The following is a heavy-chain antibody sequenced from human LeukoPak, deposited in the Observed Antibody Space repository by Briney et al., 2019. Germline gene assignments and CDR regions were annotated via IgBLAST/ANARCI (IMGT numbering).Heavy chain of an antibody. CDR1: GLTFGDYT. CDR3: ARDLTYGSRTKTYYYYMDV. Sequence: QPGRSLRLSCKSSGLTFGDYTMSWFRQAPGKGLEWVGLIRNKGYGGTTECAASVKGRFTISRDDSKDIAYLQMNSLKTEDSAVYYCARDLTYGSRTKTYYYYMDVWGRGTAVTVSS. J-gene: IGHJ6*03. V-gene: IGHV3-49*03. CDR2: IRNKGYGGTT. D-gene: IGHD3-10*01.